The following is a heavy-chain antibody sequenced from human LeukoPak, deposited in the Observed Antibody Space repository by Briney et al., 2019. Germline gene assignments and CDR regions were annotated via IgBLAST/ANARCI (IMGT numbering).Heavy chain of an antibody. V-gene: IGHV4-59*01. J-gene: IGHJ4*02. Sequence: SETLSLTCTVSGGSISSYYWSWIRQPPGKGLEWIGYIYYSGSTDYNPSLKSRVTISVDTSKNQFSLKLSSVTAADTAVYYCARCLVGATYYFDYWGQGTLVTVSS. D-gene: IGHD1-26*01. CDR1: GGSISSYY. CDR3: ARCLVGATYYFDY. CDR2: IYYSGST.